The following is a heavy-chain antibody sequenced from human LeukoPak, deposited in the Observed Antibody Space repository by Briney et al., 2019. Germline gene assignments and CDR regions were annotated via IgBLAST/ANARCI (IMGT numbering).Heavy chain of an antibody. D-gene: IGHD2-15*01. Sequence: GGSLRLSCAASGFIFPTYGMHWVRQAPGKGLEWVACIYPEGNNKDYADSVKGRFIISRDNSKNILFLQMNSLRPEDTAVYYCAKDWSGGYSWSDPWGQGTLVTVSS. CDR2: IYPEGNNK. CDR1: GFIFPTYG. CDR3: AKDWSGGYSWSDP. V-gene: IGHV3-30*02. J-gene: IGHJ5*02.